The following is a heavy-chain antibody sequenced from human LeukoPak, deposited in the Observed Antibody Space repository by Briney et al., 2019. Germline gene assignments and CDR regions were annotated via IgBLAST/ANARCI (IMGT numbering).Heavy chain of an antibody. CDR1: GGSFSGYY. D-gene: IGHD3-3*01. CDR3: ARGASRRFLEWLSRFDY. CDR2: INHSGST. Sequence: PSETLSLTCAVYGGSFSGYYWSWIRQPPGKGLEWIGEINHSGSTNYNPSLKSRVTISVDTSKNQFSLKLSSVTAADTAVYYCARGASRRFLEWLSRFDYWGQGTLDTVSS. J-gene: IGHJ4*02. V-gene: IGHV4-34*01.